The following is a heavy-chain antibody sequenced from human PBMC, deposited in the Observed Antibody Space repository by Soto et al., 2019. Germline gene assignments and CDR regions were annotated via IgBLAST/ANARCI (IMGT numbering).Heavy chain of an antibody. V-gene: IGHV3-7*03. CDR2: IKQDGSEK. CDR1: GFTFSSHW. CDR3: AKGRDWDDMIDY. D-gene: IGHD1-1*01. J-gene: IGHJ4*02. Sequence: PGGSVRLSCAASGFTFSSHWMNWVRQAPGKGLEWVANIKQDGSEKHYVDSVEGRFTISRDNAKNSLYLQMNSLKAEDTAVYYCAKGRDWDDMIDYSGPGTLVTVS.